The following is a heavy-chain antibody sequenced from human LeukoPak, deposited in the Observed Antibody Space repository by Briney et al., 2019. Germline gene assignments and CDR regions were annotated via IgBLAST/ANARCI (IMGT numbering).Heavy chain of an antibody. CDR3: ARDHATVTRGWFDP. CDR2: IYYSGST. J-gene: IGHJ5*02. V-gene: IGHV4-31*03. Sequence: TLSLTCTVSGGSISSGGYYWSWIRQHPGKGLEWIGYIYYSGSTYYNPSLKSRVTISVDTSKNQFSLKLSSVTAADTAVYYCARDHATVTRGWFDPWGQGTLVTVSS. D-gene: IGHD4-17*01. CDR1: GGSISSGGYY.